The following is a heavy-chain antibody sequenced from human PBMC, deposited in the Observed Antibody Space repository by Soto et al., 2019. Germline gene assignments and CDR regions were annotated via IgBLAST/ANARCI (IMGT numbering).Heavy chain of an antibody. CDR2: LNPNSGDT. CDR3: ATSGGGWYLY. CDR1: GYTFSSYD. Sequence: QVQLVQSGAEVKKPGASVKVSCKASGYTFSSYDINWVRQATGQGLEWRGWLNPNSGDTGYAQKFQGRVTLTRNTSINTDYIELSSLTSDDTAVYYCATSGGGWYLYWGQGTLVTVSS. J-gene: IGHJ4*02. V-gene: IGHV1-8*01. D-gene: IGHD6-19*01.